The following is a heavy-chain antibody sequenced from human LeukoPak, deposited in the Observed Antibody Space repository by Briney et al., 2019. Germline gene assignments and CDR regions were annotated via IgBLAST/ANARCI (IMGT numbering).Heavy chain of an antibody. Sequence: SETLSLTCTVSGGSVSSGSYYWSWIRQPPGKGLEWIGYIANSGTTNYNPSLKSRITISVDTSKNQFSLRLTSVTAADTAVYYCARLFSSNYGDDWGQGTLVTVSS. D-gene: IGHD3-10*02. CDR2: IANSGTT. J-gene: IGHJ4*02. V-gene: IGHV4-61*01. CDR1: GGSVSSGSYY. CDR3: ARLFSSNYGDD.